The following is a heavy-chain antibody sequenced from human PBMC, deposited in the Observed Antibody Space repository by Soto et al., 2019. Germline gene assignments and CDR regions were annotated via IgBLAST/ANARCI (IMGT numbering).Heavy chain of an antibody. CDR1: GDSFTSYW. V-gene: IGHV5-51*01. Sequence: GESLKISCKGSGDSFTSYWIGWVRQMPGKGLEWMGIIYPGDSDTRYSPSFQGQVTISADKSISTAYLQWSSLKASDTAMYYCASGSDYYYYGMDVWGQGTTVTVSS. J-gene: IGHJ6*02. D-gene: IGHD3-10*01. CDR2: IYPGDSDT. CDR3: ASGSDYYYYGMDV.